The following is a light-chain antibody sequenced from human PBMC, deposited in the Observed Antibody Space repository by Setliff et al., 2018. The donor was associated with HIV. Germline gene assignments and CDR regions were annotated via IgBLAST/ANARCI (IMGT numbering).Light chain of an antibody. J-gene: IGLJ1*01. Sequence: ALAQPASVSASPGQSVTISCTGTSSDVGAYYSVSWYQQHPGKAPKLIIYEVSKRPSGVPDRFSGSESGNTASLTVSGLQTEDEADYYCSSYAGSNNYVFGTGTK. CDR3: SSYAGSNNYV. CDR1: SSDVGAYYS. V-gene: IGLV2-8*01. CDR2: EVS.